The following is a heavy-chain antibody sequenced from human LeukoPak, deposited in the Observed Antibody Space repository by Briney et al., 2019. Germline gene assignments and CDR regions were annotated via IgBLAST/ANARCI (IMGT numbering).Heavy chain of an antibody. V-gene: IGHV3-21*01. Sequence: PGGSLRLSCAASGFTLSSYSMNWVRQTPGKGLEWVSSITSSSTYTFYADSVKGRFTISRDNARNSLYLQMNSLRAEDTAVYYCARDPYSGTYGDTYYYYMDVWGKGTTVTISS. J-gene: IGHJ6*03. D-gene: IGHD1-26*01. CDR2: ITSSSTYT. CDR1: GFTLSSYS. CDR3: ARDPYSGTYGDTYYYYMDV.